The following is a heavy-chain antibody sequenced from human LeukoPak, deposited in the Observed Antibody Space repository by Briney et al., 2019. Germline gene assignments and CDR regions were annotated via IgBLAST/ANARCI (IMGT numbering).Heavy chain of an antibody. Sequence: SMKVSCKTSGGTFNSHAINWVRQAPGQGLEWMGRFIPFFGPSSYAQKFQGRLTITADRSTGTAYIEMGSLTSEDTAIYYCARDKGEVAGTFDSWGQGTLITVSS. CDR2: FIPFFGPS. V-gene: IGHV1-69*06. CDR1: GGTFNSHA. CDR3: ARDKGEVAGTFDS. J-gene: IGHJ4*02. D-gene: IGHD6-19*01.